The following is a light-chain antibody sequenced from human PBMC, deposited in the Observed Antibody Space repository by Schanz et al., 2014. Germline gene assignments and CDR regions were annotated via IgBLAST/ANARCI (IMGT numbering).Light chain of an antibody. CDR1: SSDVGGYNY. V-gene: IGLV2-14*01. CDR3: SSYTSSRTVV. Sequence: QSVLTQPASVSGSPGQSITISCTGTSSDVGGYNYVSWYQQHPGKAPKLMTYDVTTRPPGVSNRFSGSKSGNTASLTISGLQAEDEAYYYCSSYTSSRTVVFGGGTKLTVL. J-gene: IGLJ2*01. CDR2: DVT.